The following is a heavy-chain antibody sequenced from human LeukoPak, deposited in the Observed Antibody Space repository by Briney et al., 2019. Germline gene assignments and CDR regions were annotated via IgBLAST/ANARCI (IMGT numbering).Heavy chain of an antibody. D-gene: IGHD3-9*01. J-gene: IGHJ6*04. V-gene: IGHV3-30-3*01. CDR1: GFTFSSYA. CDR3: ARGSDITQYYYYYGMDA. CDR2: ISYDGSNK. Sequence: GGSLRLSCAASGFTFSSYAMHWVRQAPGKGLEWVAVISYDGSNKYYADSVKGRFTISRDNAKNSLYLQMNSLRAEDTAVYYCARGSDITQYYYYYGMDAWGKGTTVTVSS.